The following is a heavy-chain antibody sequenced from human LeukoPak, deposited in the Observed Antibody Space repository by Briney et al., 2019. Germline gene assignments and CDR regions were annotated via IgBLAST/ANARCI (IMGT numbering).Heavy chain of an antibody. CDR1: GYTFTSYG. CDR2: ISAYNGNT. D-gene: IGHD3-10*01. CDR3: ARVRIMVRGVKNWFAP. J-gene: IGHJ5*02. Sequence: ASVKVSCKASGYTFTSYGISWVRQAPGQGLEWMGWISAYNGNTNYAQKLQGRVTMTTDTSTSTAYMELRSLRSDDTAVYYWARVRIMVRGVKNWFAPWGQGTLVTVSS. V-gene: IGHV1-18*01.